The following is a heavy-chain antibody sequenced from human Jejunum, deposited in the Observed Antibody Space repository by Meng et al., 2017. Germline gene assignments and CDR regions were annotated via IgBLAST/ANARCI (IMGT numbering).Heavy chain of an antibody. J-gene: IGHJ4*02. Sequence: GESLKISCAASGFTFSSYDMRWVRQAPGKGLEWVSSVSSSGARTYYADSVKGRFTISRDNAKNTLSLEMNSLRAEDTATYYCARRLSSSSSPDYWGQGTLVTVSS. D-gene: IGHD6-13*01. V-gene: IGHV3-23*01. CDR1: GFTFSSYD. CDR2: VSSSGART. CDR3: ARRLSSSSSPDY.